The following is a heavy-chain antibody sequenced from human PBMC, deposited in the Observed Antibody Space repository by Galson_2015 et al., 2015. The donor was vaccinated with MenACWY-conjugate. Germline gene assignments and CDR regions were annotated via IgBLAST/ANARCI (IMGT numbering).Heavy chain of an antibody. CDR3: AKINGMGAYDSLWGTYPGEYNYVTDV. D-gene: IGHD3-16*02. Sequence: SLRLSCAASGFTFSRFGMSWVRQAPGKGLEWVSGISSSGGITHYADSVKGRVTISRDNSKNTLFLQMNSLRAEDTAIYYCAKINGMGAYDSLWGTYPGEYNYVTDVSGQGSTVTASS. J-gene: IGHJ6*02. V-gene: IGHV3-23*01. CDR2: ISSSGGIT. CDR1: GFTFSRFG.